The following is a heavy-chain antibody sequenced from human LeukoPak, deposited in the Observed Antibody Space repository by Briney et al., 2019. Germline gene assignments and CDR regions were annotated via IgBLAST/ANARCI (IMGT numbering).Heavy chain of an antibody. CDR1: GFTFSSYA. D-gene: IGHD2-21*01. J-gene: IGHJ4*02. Sequence: GGSLRLSCAASGFTFSSYAMTWVRQAPGKGLEWVSSISHRGGSTYYADSVKGRFIISRDNSKNTLYLQMNSLRAEDTALYYCAKDRKAYCSGDCYRLDYWGQGTLATVSS. CDR3: AKDRKAYCSGDCYRLDY. CDR2: ISHRGGST. V-gene: IGHV3-23*01.